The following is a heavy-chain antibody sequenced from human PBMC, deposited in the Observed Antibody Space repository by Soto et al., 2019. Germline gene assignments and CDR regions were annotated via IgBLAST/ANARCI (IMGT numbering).Heavy chain of an antibody. D-gene: IGHD3-10*01. V-gene: IGHV5-10-1*01. CDR2: IDPRDSYT. CDR3: ARQYRGVTQPGYYYGMDV. Sequence: GESLKISCKGSGYSFTSYWISWVRQLPGKGLEWMGRIDPRDSYTNYSPSFHGHVTISADKSISTAYLQWSRLKASDTAMYYCARQYRGVTQPGYYYGMDVWGQGTTVTVSS. J-gene: IGHJ6*02. CDR1: GYSFTSYW.